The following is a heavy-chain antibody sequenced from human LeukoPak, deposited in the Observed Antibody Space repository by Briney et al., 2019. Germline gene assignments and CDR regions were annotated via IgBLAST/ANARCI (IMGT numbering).Heavy chain of an antibody. CDR2: TYYRSKWYN. J-gene: IGHJ6*02. CDR3: ARDVIVAATPTGASPSYIYYYGMDV. Sequence: SQTLSLTCAISGDSVSSNSAAWNWIRQSPSRGLEWLGRTYYRSKWYNDYAVSVKSRITINADTSKHQFSLQLSSVTPEDTGVYYCARDVIVAATPTGASPSYIYYYGMDVWGQGTTVTVSS. V-gene: IGHV6-1*01. CDR1: GDSVSSNSAA. D-gene: IGHD5-12*01.